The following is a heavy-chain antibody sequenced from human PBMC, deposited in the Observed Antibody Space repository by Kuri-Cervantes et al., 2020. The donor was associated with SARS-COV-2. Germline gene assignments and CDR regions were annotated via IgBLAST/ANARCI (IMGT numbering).Heavy chain of an antibody. J-gene: IGHJ6*02. D-gene: IGHD2-2*01. V-gene: IGHV1-3*01. Sequence: ASVKVSCKASGYTFTSYAMHWVRQAPGQRLEWMGWINAGNGNTKYSQKFQGRVTITRDTSASTAYMELSSLRSEDTAVYYCARGFPGYCSSTSCYYAYYYYYGMDVWGQGTTVTVSS. CDR3: ARGFPGYCSSTSCYYAYYYYYGMDV. CDR1: GYTFTSYA. CDR2: INAGNGNT.